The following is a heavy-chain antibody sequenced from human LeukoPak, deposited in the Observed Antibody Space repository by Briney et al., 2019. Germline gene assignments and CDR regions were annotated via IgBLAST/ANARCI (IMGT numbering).Heavy chain of an antibody. CDR1: GFPFSSYW. J-gene: IGHJ4*02. Sequence: PGGSLRLSCAASGFPFSSYWMTWVRQAPGKGLEWVAVIKEDGSEKYYVDSVKGRFTISRDNAKSTLYLQMNSLRAEDTAVYYCARGGPIDYWGQGTLVTVSS. CDR2: IKEDGSEK. V-gene: IGHV3-7*02. CDR3: ARGGPIDY.